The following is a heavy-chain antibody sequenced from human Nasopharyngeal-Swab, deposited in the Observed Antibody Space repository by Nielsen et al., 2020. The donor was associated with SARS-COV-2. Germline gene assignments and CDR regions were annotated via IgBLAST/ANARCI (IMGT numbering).Heavy chain of an antibody. CDR2: ISGSDYNT. CDR3: AKDRDSGDDSDDYYHYYGMDV. J-gene: IGHJ6*02. CDR1: GFTFRSYA. Sequence: GGSLRLSCAASGFTFRSYAISWVRQAPGKGLEWVSVISGSDYNTYYADSVKGRFTISRDNSKNTVNLQMNSLRAEDTAIYYCAKDRDSGDDSDDYYHYYGMDVWGQGTSVTVS. D-gene: IGHD5-12*01. V-gene: IGHV3-23*01.